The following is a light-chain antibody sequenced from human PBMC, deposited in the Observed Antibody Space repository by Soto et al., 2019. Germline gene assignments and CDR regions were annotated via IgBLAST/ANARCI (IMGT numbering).Light chain of an antibody. J-gene: IGKJ1*01. CDR1: QGINTF. Sequence: IQLTQSPSSLSASVGDRVTITCRASQGINTFLAWYQQKPGKAPQLLISDASSLQSGVPSRFSGSGSGTDFIFTISNLQPEDFATYFCQQSYSTPPTCGQGTKVDIK. CDR3: QQSYSTPPT. CDR2: DAS. V-gene: IGKV1-39*01.